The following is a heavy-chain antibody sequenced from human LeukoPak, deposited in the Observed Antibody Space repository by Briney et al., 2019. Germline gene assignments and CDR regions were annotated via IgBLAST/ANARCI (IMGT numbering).Heavy chain of an antibody. CDR1: GFTFSSYA. CDR2: ISGSGDSI. V-gene: IGHV3-23*01. D-gene: IGHD1-26*01. Sequence: GGSLRLSCAASGFTFSSYAMSWVRQAPGKGLEWVSAISGSGDSIYYADSVKGRFTISRDSSKNPLYLQMNSLRAEDTAVYYCTKDRARGGATDFDYWGQGTLVTVSS. CDR3: TKDRARGGATDFDY. J-gene: IGHJ4*02.